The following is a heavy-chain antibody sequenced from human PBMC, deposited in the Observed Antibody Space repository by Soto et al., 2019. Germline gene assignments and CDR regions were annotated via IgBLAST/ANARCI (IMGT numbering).Heavy chain of an antibody. CDR3: ARSIDP. Sequence: SETLSLTCAVSGGSISSGGYSWSWIRQPPGKGLEWIGYIYHSGSTYYNPSLKSRVTISVDRSKNQFSLKLSSVTAAYTSVYYCARSIDPWGQGTLVTVSS. CDR1: GGSISSGGYS. V-gene: IGHV4-30-2*01. CDR2: IYHSGST. J-gene: IGHJ5*02.